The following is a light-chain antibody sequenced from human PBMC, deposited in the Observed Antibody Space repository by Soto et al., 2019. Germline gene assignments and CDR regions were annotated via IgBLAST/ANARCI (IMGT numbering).Light chain of an antibody. J-gene: IGKJ1*01. CDR1: QNVNNC. CDR2: KAS. V-gene: IGKV1-5*03. CDR3: QQYNSYWS. Sequence: DIQMTQSPSTLSASVGDRVTITCWASQNVNNCLAWYQQKPGKAPKLLIHKASNLESGVPSRFSGSGSGTVFSLTISSLQPDHFATYYCQQYNSYWSFGQGTKVEIK.